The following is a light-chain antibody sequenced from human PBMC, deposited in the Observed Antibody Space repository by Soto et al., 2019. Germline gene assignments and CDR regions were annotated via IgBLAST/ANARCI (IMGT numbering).Light chain of an antibody. J-gene: IGKJ5*01. CDR2: DAS. V-gene: IGKV1-5*01. Sequence: DIQMTQSPSALYASVVDGFTITCRASQGISSWLAWYQQKPGRAPKLLIYDASTLESGVPSRFSGSGSETEFTLTISRLQPDDFATYFCHSRAFGQGTRLEIK. CDR3: HSRA. CDR1: QGISSW.